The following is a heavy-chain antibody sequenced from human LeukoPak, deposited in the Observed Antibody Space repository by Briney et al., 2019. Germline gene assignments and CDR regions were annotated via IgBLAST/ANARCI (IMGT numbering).Heavy chain of an antibody. J-gene: IGHJ6*02. CDR2: INHSGST. CDR3: ARGGRGLYKHIPYGMDV. V-gene: IGHV4-34*01. CDR1: GGSFSGYY. Sequence: SETLSLTCAVYGGSFSGYYWSWIRQPPGKGLEWIGEINHSGSTNYNPSLKSRVTISVDTSKNQFSLKLSSVTAADTAVYYCARGGRGLYKHIPYGMDVWGQGTTVTVS. D-gene: IGHD2-2*02.